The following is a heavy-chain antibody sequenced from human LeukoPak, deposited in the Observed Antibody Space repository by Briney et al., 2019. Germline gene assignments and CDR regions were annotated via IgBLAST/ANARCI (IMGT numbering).Heavy chain of an antibody. J-gene: IGHJ4*02. CDR3: ASDGELRGYPLEG. CDR1: GYTFTGYY. D-gene: IGHD3-22*01. V-gene: IGHV1-2*02. Sequence: ASVKVSCKASGYTFTGYYMHWVRQAPGQGLEWMGWINPNSGGTNYAQRSQGRVTMTRDTSISTAYMELSRLRSDDTAVYYCASDGELRGYPLEGWGQGTLVTVSS. CDR2: INPNSGGT.